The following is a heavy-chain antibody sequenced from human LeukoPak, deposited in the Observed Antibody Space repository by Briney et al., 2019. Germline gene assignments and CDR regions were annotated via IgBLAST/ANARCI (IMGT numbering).Heavy chain of an antibody. CDR3: ARGRYPSSYYDYVWGSYRREVYFDY. CDR2: MNPNSGNT. CDR1: GYTFTSYG. D-gene: IGHD3-16*02. J-gene: IGHJ4*02. Sequence: ASVKVSCKASGYTFTSYGISWVRQATGQGLEWMGWMNPNSGNTGYAQKFQGRVTMTRNTSISTAYMELSSLRSEDTAVYYCARGRYPSSYYDYVWGSYRREVYFDYWGQGTLVTVSP. V-gene: IGHV1-8*02.